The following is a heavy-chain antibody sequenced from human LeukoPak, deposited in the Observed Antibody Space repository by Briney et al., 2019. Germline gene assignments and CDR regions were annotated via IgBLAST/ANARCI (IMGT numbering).Heavy chain of an antibody. CDR1: GFTFSNYA. V-gene: IGHV3-23*01. Sequence: PGGSLRLSCAASGFTFSNYAMSWVRQAPGKGLEWVSAISGSGGTAYYADSVKGRVTISRDNSTDTLWLQMTSLRAEDTAVYYCAKWTAVPTNDYWGQGTLVTVSS. CDR3: AKWTAVPTNDY. J-gene: IGHJ4*02. D-gene: IGHD5-12*01. CDR2: ISGSGGTA.